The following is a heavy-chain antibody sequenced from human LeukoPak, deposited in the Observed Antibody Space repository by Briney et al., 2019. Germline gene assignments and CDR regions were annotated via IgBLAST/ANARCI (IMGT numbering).Heavy chain of an antibody. CDR2: IRSDGSIK. V-gene: IGHV3-30*02. J-gene: IGHJ4*02. CDR1: GFTFSSYG. D-gene: IGHD6-19*01. Sequence: PGGSLRLSCAASGFTFSSYGMHWVRQAPGKGLEWVAFIRSDGSIKYYTESVKGRFTISRDNSKNTLYLQMNSLRVEDTAVYYCAKDEVFSSAWYFDYWGQGTLVTVSS. CDR3: AKDEVFSSAWYFDY.